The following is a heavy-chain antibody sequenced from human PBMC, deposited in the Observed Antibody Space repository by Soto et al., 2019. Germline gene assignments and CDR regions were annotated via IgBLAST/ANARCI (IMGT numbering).Heavy chain of an antibody. CDR3: ARYIGAAGRYYYGMDV. J-gene: IGHJ6*02. D-gene: IGHD6-13*01. CDR1: SISSYY. V-gene: IGHV4-59*01. Sequence: NPSETLSLTCTVSSISSYYWSWIRQPPGKGLEWIGYIYFTGNTNYNPSLKSRVTMSVDTSQNQFSLKLTSVTAADTAVYYCARYIGAAGRYYYGMDVWGQGTTVTVSS. CDR2: IYFTGNT.